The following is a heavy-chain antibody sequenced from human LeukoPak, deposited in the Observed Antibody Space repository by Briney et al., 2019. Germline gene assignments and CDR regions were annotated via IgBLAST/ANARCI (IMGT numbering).Heavy chain of an antibody. CDR3: AKDGSEAGFYYYYYYMDV. V-gene: IGHV3-23*01. J-gene: IGHJ6*03. CDR1: GFPFSSYA. Sequence: QPGGSLRLSCAASGFPFSSYAMSWVRQAPGKGLEWVSAISGSGGSTYYADSVKGRFTISRDNSKNTLYLQMNSLRAEDTAVYYCAKDGSEAGFYYYYYYMDVWGKGTTVTVSS. D-gene: IGHD6-19*01. CDR2: ISGSGGST.